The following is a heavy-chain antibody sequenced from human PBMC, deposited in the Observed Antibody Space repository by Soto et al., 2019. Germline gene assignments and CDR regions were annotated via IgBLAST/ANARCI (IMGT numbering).Heavy chain of an antibody. CDR1: GFSLSTSGVS. Sequence: KESGPTLVKPTQTLTLTCTFSGFSLSTSGVSVAWIRQPPGNALEWLALIFWDDDKRYSPSLKSRLTITKDTSKNQVVLRMTNMDPVDTATDYCAHSAYCGGDCYYNWCDPWGQGTLVTVSS. J-gene: IGHJ5*02. D-gene: IGHD2-21*02. CDR2: IFWDDDK. CDR3: AHSAYCGGDCYYNWCDP. V-gene: IGHV2-5*02.